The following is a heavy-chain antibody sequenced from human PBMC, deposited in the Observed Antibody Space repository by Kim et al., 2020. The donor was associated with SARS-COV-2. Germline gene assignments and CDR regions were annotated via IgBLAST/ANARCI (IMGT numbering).Heavy chain of an antibody. J-gene: IGHJ4*02. Sequence: GGSLRLSCVASGFDFSYYAMTWVRQAPGKGLEWVSTIHARGTHYADSVEGRFIISRDESKNNLFLQMDSLRAEDTAVYYCVKGLRSFDYWGQVSLVTVSS. V-gene: IGHV3-23*01. CDR3: VKGLRSFDY. CDR2: IHARGT. CDR1: GFDFSYYA. D-gene: IGHD3-10*01.